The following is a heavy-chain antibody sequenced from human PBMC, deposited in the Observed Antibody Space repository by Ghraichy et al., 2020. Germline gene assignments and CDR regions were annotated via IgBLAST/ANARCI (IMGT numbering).Heavy chain of an antibody. CDR3: ATRKVVVAPPDY. D-gene: IGHD3-22*01. J-gene: IGHJ4*02. V-gene: IGHV3-23*01. CDR2: ITYTSDRT. Sequence: GGSLRLSCATSEFSFRDYMMSWVRQAPGKGLEWVSAITYTSDRTYYADSVKGRFTISRDNSKNTLYLQMNNLRADDTAIYYCATRKVVVAPPDYWGQGTLVTVSS. CDR1: EFSFRDYM.